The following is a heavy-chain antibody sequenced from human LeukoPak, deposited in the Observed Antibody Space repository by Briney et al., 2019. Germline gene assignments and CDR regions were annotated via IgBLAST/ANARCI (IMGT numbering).Heavy chain of an antibody. Sequence: SVKVSCKASGGVFTTYAISWVRQAPGQGLEWMGGNIPFLGTTNYAQKFQGRVTITADEPTRTAYMELTYLRSDDTAVYYCTIIPNVILFTHYFEYWGQGTLVTVSS. D-gene: IGHD2-21*01. CDR2: NIPFLGTT. CDR3: TIIPNVILFTHYFEY. J-gene: IGHJ4*02. CDR1: GGVFTTYA. V-gene: IGHV1-69*13.